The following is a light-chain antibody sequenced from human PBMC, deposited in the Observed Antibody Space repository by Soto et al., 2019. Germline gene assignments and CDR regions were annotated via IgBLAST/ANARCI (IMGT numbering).Light chain of an antibody. Sequence: EIVLTQSPATLSLSPGERATLSCRASQSVSSYLAWYQQKPGQAPRLLIYDASNRATGIPARFSGSGSGTEFTLTISSLQSEDFALYYCQQYNNWPLTFGGGTEGDIK. CDR1: QSVSSY. J-gene: IGKJ4*01. CDR3: QQYNNWPLT. CDR2: DAS. V-gene: IGKV3-11*01.